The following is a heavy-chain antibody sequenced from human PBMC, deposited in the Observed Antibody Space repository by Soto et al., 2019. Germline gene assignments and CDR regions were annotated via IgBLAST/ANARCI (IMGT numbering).Heavy chain of an antibody. CDR3: ARELGGSWYNWFDP. V-gene: IGHV3-53*01. Sequence: GSLRLSCAVSGFTVSSNSITWVRQAPGQGLEWVSVLHSDVSTYYVDSVKGRFVISRDNSKNTVYLQMNSLRAEDTAIYYCARELGGSWYNWFDPWGQGTLVPGSS. J-gene: IGHJ5*02. CDR2: LHSDVST. D-gene: IGHD2-15*01. CDR1: GFTVSSNS.